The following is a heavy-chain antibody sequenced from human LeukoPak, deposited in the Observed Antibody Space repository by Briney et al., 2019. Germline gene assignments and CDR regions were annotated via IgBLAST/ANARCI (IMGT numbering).Heavy chain of an antibody. CDR2: IYYSGST. CDR3: ARALAAAGLMDV. J-gene: IGHJ6*03. CDR1: GGSISSSSYY. D-gene: IGHD6-13*01. V-gene: IGHV4-39*07. Sequence: PSETLSLTCTVSGGSISSSSYYWGWIRQPPGKGLEWIGSIYYSGSTYYNPSLKSRVTISVDTSKNQFSLKLSSVTAADTAVYYCARALAAAGLMDVWGKGTTVTVSS.